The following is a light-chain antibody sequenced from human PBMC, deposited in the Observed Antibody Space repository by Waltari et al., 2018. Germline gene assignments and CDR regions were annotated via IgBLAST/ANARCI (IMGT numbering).Light chain of an antibody. V-gene: IGKV3-20*01. CDR3: QHYLRLPVT. CDR2: GAS. CDR1: ESVSRA. Sequence: EIALTQSPGTLSLSVGERATVSCRVSESVSRALAWYQQKPGQAHRLLIYGASTRATGIPDRFSGSGSGTDVSLTISRLEPDDFAVYYCQHYLRLPVTFGQGTTVEI. J-gene: IGKJ1*01.